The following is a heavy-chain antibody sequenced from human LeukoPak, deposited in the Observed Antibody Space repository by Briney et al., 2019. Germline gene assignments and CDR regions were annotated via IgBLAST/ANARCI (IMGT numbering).Heavy chain of an antibody. Sequence: GGSLRLSCAASGFTFSSYSMNWVRQAPGKGLEWVSSISSSSSYIYYADSVKGQFTISRDNSKNTLYLQMNSLRAEDTAVYYCAKEGLWFGDNNWFDPWGQGTLVTVSS. CDR2: ISSSSSYI. V-gene: IGHV3-21*04. D-gene: IGHD3-10*01. J-gene: IGHJ5*02. CDR1: GFTFSSYS. CDR3: AKEGLWFGDNNWFDP.